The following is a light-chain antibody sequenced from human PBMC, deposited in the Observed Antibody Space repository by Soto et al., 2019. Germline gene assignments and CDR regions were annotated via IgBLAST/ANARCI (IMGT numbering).Light chain of an antibody. CDR1: QSVSNNY. J-gene: IGKJ1*01. Sequence: EIVLTQSPGTLSLSPGERATLSCRAGQSVSNNYLAWYQQPAGQPPRLLIYAASNAAAGLPGRFSGSGSGTDFPLTISRLESEDSVVYYCQQYRSPCTFGQGTKVDIK. CDR2: AAS. CDR3: QQYRSPCT. V-gene: IGKV3-20*01.